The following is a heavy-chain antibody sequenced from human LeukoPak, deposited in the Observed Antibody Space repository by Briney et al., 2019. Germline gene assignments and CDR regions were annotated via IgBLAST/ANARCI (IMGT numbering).Heavy chain of an antibody. D-gene: IGHD3-10*01. Sequence: GASVKVSCKASGYTFSTYDINWVRQATGQGLEWMGWMNPSSVNTGYAQKFQGRVTITRNTSISTAYMELSSLRSEDTAVYYCARGRYGWGSYYMDVWGKGTTVTVSS. CDR1: GYTFSTYD. J-gene: IGHJ6*03. CDR3: ARGRYGWGSYYMDV. V-gene: IGHV1-8*03. CDR2: MNPSSVNT.